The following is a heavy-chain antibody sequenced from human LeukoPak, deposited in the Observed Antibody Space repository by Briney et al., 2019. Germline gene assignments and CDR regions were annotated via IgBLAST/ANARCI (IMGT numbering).Heavy chain of an antibody. J-gene: IGHJ4*02. V-gene: IGHV4-61*02. CDR1: GGCISSGSYY. CDR3: ARHRERSYNY. D-gene: IGHD1-14*01. CDR2: IYTSGST. Sequence: SETLSLTCTVSGGCISSGSYYWSWIRQPAGKGLEWIGRIYTSGSTNYNPSLKSRVTISVDTSKNQFSLKLSSVTAADTAVYYCARHRERSYNYWGQGTLVTVSS.